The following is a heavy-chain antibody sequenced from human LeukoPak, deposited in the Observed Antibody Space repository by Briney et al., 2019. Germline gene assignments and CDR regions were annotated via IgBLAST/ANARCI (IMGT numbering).Heavy chain of an antibody. CDR3: AKRSVTNWFGP. CDR1: GFTFSNYA. CDR2: ISGGGIST. V-gene: IGHV3-23*01. J-gene: IGHJ5*02. Sequence: GGSLRLSCAASGFTFSNYAMTWVRQAPGKGLEWVSTISGGGISTYYADSVKGRFTISRDNSKNMVYLQMNSLRAEDTAIYYCAKRSVTNWFGPWGQGTLVTISS. D-gene: IGHD4-17*01.